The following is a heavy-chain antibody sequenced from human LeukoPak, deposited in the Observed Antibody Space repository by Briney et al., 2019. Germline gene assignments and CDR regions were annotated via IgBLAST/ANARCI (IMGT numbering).Heavy chain of an antibody. V-gene: IGHV4-59*11. D-gene: IGHD2-21*01. CDR3: ARVWPTYYYYMDV. CDR1: GGSISSHY. CDR2: IYYSGST. Sequence: SETLSLTCTVSGGSISSHYWSWIRQLPGKGLEWIGYIYYSGSTNYNPSLKSRVTISVDTSKNQFSLKLSSVTAADTAVYYCARVWPTYYYYMDVWGKGTTVTVSS. J-gene: IGHJ6*03.